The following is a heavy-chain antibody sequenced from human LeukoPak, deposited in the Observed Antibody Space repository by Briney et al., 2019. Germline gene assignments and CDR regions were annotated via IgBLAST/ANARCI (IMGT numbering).Heavy chain of an antibody. J-gene: IGHJ3*02. CDR3: AREGEDTAMVYDAFDI. V-gene: IGHV1-69*13. CDR1: GGTFSSYA. Sequence: GASVTVSCTASGGTFSSYAISWVRQAPGQGLEWMGGIIPIFGTANYAQKFQGRVTITADESTSTAYMELSSLRSEDTAVYYCAREGEDTAMVYDAFDIWGQGTMVTVSS. D-gene: IGHD5-18*01. CDR2: IIPIFGTA.